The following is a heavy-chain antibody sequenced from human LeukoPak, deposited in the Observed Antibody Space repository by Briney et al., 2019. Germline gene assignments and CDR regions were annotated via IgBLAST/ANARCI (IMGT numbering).Heavy chain of an antibody. D-gene: IGHD1-26*01. CDR3: AGEEVYGGSYRSDP. Sequence: TSETLSLTCAVYGGSFSGYYWSWIRQPPGKGLERIGEINHSGSTNYNPSLKSRVTMSADTSKNQFSLKLSSVTAADTAVYYCAGEEVYGGSYRSDPWGQGTLVTVSS. J-gene: IGHJ5*02. CDR2: INHSGST. CDR1: GGSFSGYY. V-gene: IGHV4-34*01.